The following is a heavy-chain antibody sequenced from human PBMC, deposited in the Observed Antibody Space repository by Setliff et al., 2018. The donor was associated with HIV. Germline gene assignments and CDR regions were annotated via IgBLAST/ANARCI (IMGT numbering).Heavy chain of an antibody. D-gene: IGHD3-16*01. J-gene: IGHJ5*01. V-gene: IGHV4-4*07. CDR3: ARGGAVSADFDS. CDR2: VHSTGTT. CDR1: GGSFSTYY. Sequence: SETLSLTCTVSGGSFSTYYWSWIRQPAGEGLEYIGRVHSTGTTIYNPSLKSRLTISVDTSKNQFSLSLNSVTAADTAVYFCARGGAVSADFDSWGQGTLVTVPQ.